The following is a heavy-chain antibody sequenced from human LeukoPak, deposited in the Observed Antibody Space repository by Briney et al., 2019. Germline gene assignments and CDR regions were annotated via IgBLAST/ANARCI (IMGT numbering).Heavy chain of an antibody. V-gene: IGHV3-21*01. CDR1: GFTFSSYT. Sequence: GGSLRLSCAASGFTFSSYTMKWVRQAPGKGLEWVSSISSSSRYIYYAGSVRGRFTISRDNAKNSLYLQMNSLRAEDTAVYYCAELGITMIGGVWGKGTTVTISS. J-gene: IGHJ6*04. CDR2: ISSSSRYI. D-gene: IGHD3-10*02. CDR3: AELGITMIGGV.